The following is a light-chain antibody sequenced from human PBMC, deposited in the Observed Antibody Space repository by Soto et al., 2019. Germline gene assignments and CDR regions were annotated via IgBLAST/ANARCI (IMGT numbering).Light chain of an antibody. Sequence: QSALTQPASVSGSPGQSITISCAGSSSDIGPYNYVTWYQQHPGKAPRLIIYDVNNRPSGVSNRFSGSKSGNTASLTISGLQAEDEVDYYCSSYTSRTTLLIFVGGTK. CDR3: SSYTSRTTLLI. V-gene: IGLV2-14*03. CDR2: DVN. J-gene: IGLJ2*01. CDR1: SSDIGPYNY.